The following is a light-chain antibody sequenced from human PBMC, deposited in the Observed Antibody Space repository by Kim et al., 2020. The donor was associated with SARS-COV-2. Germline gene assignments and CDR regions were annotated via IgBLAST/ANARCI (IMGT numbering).Light chain of an antibody. CDR3: LQHSSYPYT. Sequence: SVGVRVTVTGRPSQGISDNLAWFQQKPGKAPKRLIYAASSLQSGVPSRFSGSGSGTEFTLTISSLQSEDFATYYCLQHSSYPYTFGPGTKVDIK. CDR2: AAS. CDR1: QGISDN. V-gene: IGKV1-17*03. J-gene: IGKJ3*01.